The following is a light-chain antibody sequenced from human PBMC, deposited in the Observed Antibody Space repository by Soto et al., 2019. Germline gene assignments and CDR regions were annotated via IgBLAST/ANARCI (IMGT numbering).Light chain of an antibody. J-gene: IGKJ2*01. CDR2: SAS. CDR3: KQYGNSRYA. CDR1: RSVSGAY. V-gene: IGKV3-20*01. Sequence: DIILTQSPGTLSLSPGERATLSCRTSRSVSGAYLAWYQQKPGQAPRLLIYSASSRATGIPDRFSGSVSGTVFTLTIKKLEPDDFAVYYCKQYGNSRYAFGQGTKLEI.